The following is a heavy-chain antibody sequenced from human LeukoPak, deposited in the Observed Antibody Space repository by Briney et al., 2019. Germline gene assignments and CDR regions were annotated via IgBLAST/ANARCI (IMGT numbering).Heavy chain of an antibody. CDR1: GYTFTGYY. Sequence: ASVKVSCKASGYTFTGYYMHWVRQAPGQGLEWMGWINPNSGGTNYAQKFQGRVTMTRDTSISTAYMELSRLRSDDTAVYYCARAGMVGATNGVDYWGQGTLVTVSS. D-gene: IGHD1-26*01. V-gene: IGHV1-2*02. CDR3: ARAGMVGATNGVDY. J-gene: IGHJ4*02. CDR2: INPNSGGT.